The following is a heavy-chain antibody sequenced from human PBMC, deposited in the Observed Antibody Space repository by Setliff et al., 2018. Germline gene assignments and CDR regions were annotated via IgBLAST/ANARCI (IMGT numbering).Heavy chain of an antibody. J-gene: IGHJ6*02. CDR3: ARSYGSGSYHSYYGMDV. D-gene: IGHD3-10*01. CDR2: ISYDGSNK. V-gene: IGHV3-30-3*01. CDR1: GFTFSSYA. Sequence: GGSLRLSCAASGFTFSSYAMHWVRQVPGKGLEWVAVISYDGSNKYYADSVKGRFTISRDNSKNTLYLQMNSLRAEDTAVYYCARSYGSGSYHSYYGMDVWGQGTTVTVSS.